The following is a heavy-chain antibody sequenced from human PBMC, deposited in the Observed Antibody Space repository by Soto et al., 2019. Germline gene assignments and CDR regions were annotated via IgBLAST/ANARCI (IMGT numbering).Heavy chain of an antibody. Sequence: QITLKESGPTLVKPTQTLTLTCTFSGFSLSTSGVGVGWIRQPPGKALEWLALIYWDDDKRYSPSLKSRLTITKETSKNQVVLTMTNMDPVDTATYYCAHKAQWPVGENWFDPWGQGTLVTVSS. V-gene: IGHV2-5*02. CDR2: IYWDDDK. J-gene: IGHJ5*02. CDR3: AHKAQWPVGENWFDP. CDR1: GFSLSTSGVG. D-gene: IGHD4-17*01.